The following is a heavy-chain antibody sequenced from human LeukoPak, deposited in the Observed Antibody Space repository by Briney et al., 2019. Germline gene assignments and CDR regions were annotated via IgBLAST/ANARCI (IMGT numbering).Heavy chain of an antibody. V-gene: IGHV5-51*01. CDR2: IYPGDSDT. Sequence: GESLKISCKGSGYSFTSYWIGWVRQMPGKGLEWMGIIYPGDSDTRYSPSFQGQVTISVDKSISTAYLQWNSLKASDTAIYYCAKIDRQYCSRSSCYALDYWGQGTQVTVSS. CDR3: AKIDRQYCSRSSCYALDY. CDR1: GYSFTSYW. J-gene: IGHJ4*02. D-gene: IGHD2-2*01.